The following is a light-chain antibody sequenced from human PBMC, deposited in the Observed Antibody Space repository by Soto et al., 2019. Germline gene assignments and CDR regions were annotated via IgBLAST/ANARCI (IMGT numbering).Light chain of an antibody. CDR1: ESISTY. V-gene: IGKV1-39*01. Sequence: DLQMTQSPSSLSAAIGDRVTITCRASESISTYLNWYQQKPGKAPNLLIFAASSLQSGVPSRFSGSGSGTDFTLTISSLQPEDFATYYCQQSYSTLITFGQGTRLEI. J-gene: IGKJ5*01. CDR2: AAS. CDR3: QQSYSTLIT.